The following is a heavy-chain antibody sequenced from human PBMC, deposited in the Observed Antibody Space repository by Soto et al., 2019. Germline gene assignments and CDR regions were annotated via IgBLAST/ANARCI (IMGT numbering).Heavy chain of an antibody. J-gene: IGHJ6*02. CDR1: GFTFSSYG. CDR3: ARVISSYYYYGMDV. D-gene: IGHD2-21*01. Sequence: QVQLVESGGGVVQPGRSLRLSCAASGFTFSSYGMHWVRQAPGKGLEWVAVIWYDGSNKYYADSVKGRFTISRDNSKNTLYLQMNSLRAEDTAVYYCARVISSYYYYGMDVWGQGTTVTVSS. V-gene: IGHV3-33*01. CDR2: IWYDGSNK.